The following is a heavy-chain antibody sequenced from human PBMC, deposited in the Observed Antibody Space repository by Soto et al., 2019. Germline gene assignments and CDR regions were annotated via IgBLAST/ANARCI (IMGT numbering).Heavy chain of an antibody. J-gene: IGHJ4*02. CDR2: ISGSGAAT. D-gene: IGHD1-1*01. Sequence: PGGSLLLSCGFSVFTLRIYAMDWVRQAPGKGLEWVAAISGSGAATYYAKSVKGRFTISRENSKNTLHLEMTGLRAEDTAVYYCAKDRPTTTSYIHNYFDYWGQGALVTVSS. CDR1: VFTLRIYA. V-gene: IGHV3-23*01. CDR3: AKDRPTTTSYIHNYFDY.